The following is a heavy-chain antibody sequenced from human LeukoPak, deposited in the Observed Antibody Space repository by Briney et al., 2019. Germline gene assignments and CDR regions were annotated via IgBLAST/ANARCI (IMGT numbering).Heavy chain of an antibody. Sequence: SETLSLTCTVSGYSISSGYYWGWIRQPPGKGLEWIGEINHSGSTNYNPSLKSRVTISVDTSKNQFSLKLSSVTAADTAVYYCARRVRGYSGYAFDYWGQGTLVTVSS. CDR3: ARRVRGYSGYAFDY. CDR1: GYSISSGYY. CDR2: INHSGST. V-gene: IGHV4-38-2*02. J-gene: IGHJ4*02. D-gene: IGHD5-12*01.